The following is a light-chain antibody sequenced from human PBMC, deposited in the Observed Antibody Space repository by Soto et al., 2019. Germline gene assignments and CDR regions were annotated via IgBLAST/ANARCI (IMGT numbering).Light chain of an antibody. J-gene: IGLJ3*02. V-gene: IGLV1-40*01. CDR1: SSNIGAGYD. CDR2: GNS. CDR3: QSSDSSLSGWV. Sequence: QSVLTQPPSVSGAPGQRVTISCTGSSSNIGAGYDVPWYQQLPGTAPKLLIYGNSNRPSGVPDRFSGSKSGTSASLAIPGLQAEDEADYYCQSSDSSLSGWVFGGGTKLTVL.